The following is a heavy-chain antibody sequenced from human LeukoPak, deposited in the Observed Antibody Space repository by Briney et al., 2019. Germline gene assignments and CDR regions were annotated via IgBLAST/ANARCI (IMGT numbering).Heavy chain of an antibody. J-gene: IGHJ4*02. CDR3: ARDRVGATDYFDY. Sequence: PGRSLRISCAASGFTFSSYAMHWVRQAPGKGLEWVAVISYDGSNKYYADSVKGRFTISRDNSKNTLYLQMNSLRAEDTAVYYCARDRVGATDYFDYWGQGTLVTVSS. V-gene: IGHV3-30-3*01. CDR2: ISYDGSNK. D-gene: IGHD1-26*01. CDR1: GFTFSSYA.